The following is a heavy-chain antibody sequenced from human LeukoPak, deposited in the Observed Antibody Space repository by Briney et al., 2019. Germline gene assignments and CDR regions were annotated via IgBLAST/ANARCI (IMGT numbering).Heavy chain of an antibody. J-gene: IGHJ4*02. CDR2: INPNSGGT. D-gene: IGHD1-26*01. CDR1: GYTFTGYY. CDR3: ARDRMYSGSYRTFDY. Sequence: ASVKVSCKASGYTFTGYYMHWVRQAPGQGLEWMGWINPNSGGTNYAQKLQGRVTMTTDTSTSTAYMELRSLRSDDTAVYYCARDRMYSGSYRTFDYWGQGTLVTVSS. V-gene: IGHV1-2*02.